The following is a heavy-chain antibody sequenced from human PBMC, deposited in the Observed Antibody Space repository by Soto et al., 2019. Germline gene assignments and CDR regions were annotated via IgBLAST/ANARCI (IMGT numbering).Heavy chain of an antibody. D-gene: IGHD5-18*01. CDR1: GYTFTSYD. Sequence: GASVKVSCKASGYTFTSYDINWVRQATGQGLEWMGWMNPNSGNTGYAQKFQGRVTMTRNTSISTAYMELSSLRSEDTAVYYCARGPRYSYGAYYYYYMDVWGKGTTVTVS. CDR2: MNPNSGNT. CDR3: ARGPRYSYGAYYYYYMDV. J-gene: IGHJ6*03. V-gene: IGHV1-8*01.